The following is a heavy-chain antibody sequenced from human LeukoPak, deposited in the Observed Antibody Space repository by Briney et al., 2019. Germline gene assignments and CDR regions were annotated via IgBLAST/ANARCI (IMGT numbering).Heavy chain of an antibody. J-gene: IGHJ4*02. V-gene: IGHV3-74*01. CDR3: ARVMYYYHSSGSIAVYYFDY. CDR2: INSDGSIT. CDR1: GFTFSSHW. Sequence: GGSLRLSCAASGFTFSSHWMHWVRQAPGKGLVWVSRINSDGSITSYADSVKGRFTISGDNAKNTLYLQMNSLRAEDTAVYYCARVMYYYHSSGSIAVYYFDYWGQGTLVTVSS. D-gene: IGHD3-22*01.